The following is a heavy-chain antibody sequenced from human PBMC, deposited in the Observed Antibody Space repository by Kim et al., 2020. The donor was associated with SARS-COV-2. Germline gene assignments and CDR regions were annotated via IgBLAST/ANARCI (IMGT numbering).Heavy chain of an antibody. CDR1: GFTFDDYA. Sequence: GGSLRLSCAASGFTFDDYAMHWVRQAPGKGLEWVSLISGDGGSTYYADSVKGRFTISRDNSKNSLYLQMNSLRTEDTALYYCAKDGPKYSNYVPFDYWGQGTLVTVSS. J-gene: IGHJ4*02. V-gene: IGHV3-43*02. D-gene: IGHD4-4*01. CDR3: AKDGPKYSNYVPFDY. CDR2: ISGDGGST.